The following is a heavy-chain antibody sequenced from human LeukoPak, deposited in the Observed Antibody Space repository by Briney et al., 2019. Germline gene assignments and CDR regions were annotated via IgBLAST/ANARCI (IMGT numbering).Heavy chain of an antibody. CDR1: GDSVSGNSTA. D-gene: IGHD5-24*01. V-gene: IGHV6-1*01. J-gene: IGHJ3*01. Sequence: SQTLSLTCAISGDSVSGNSTAYNWIRQCPSRGLEWLGRTYYRSKWYNDYAVSVKSRITINPDTSKNQLSLQLNSVTPDDTAVYYCARGGQGDGYSADEAFDFWGQGTMVTVSS. CDR2: TYYRSKWYN. CDR3: ARGGQGDGYSADEAFDF.